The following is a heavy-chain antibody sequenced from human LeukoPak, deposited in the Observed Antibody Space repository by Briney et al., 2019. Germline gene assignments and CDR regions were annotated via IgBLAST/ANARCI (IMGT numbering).Heavy chain of an antibody. CDR1: GGSISSGGYY. V-gene: IGHV4-61*08. D-gene: IGHD1-1*01. J-gene: IGHJ3*02. CDR2: IYYSGRT. CDR3: ARHRPTSLTWNDENDAFDI. Sequence: SETLSLTCTVSGGSISSGGYYWSWVRQPPGKGLEWIGYIYYSGRTDYNPSLKSRVTMSVDTSKNQFSLEVISVTAADTAVYYCARHRPTSLTWNDENDAFDIWGQGTMVTVSS.